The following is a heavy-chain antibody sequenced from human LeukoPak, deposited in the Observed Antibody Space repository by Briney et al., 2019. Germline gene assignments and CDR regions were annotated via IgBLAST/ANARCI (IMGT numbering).Heavy chain of an antibody. D-gene: IGHD4-17*01. Sequence: PGGSLRLSCAASGFSVSSNYMSWVRQAPGKGLEWVSVIYSGGSTYYADSVKGRFTISRDNSKNTLYLQMNSLRAEDTAVYYCARTEEDDYGDLFFDYWGQGTLVTASS. CDR2: IYSGGST. CDR3: ARTEEDDYGDLFFDY. V-gene: IGHV3-66*01. CDR1: GFSVSSNY. J-gene: IGHJ4*02.